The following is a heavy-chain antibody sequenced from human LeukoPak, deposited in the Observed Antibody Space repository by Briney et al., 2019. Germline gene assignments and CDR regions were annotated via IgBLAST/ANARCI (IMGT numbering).Heavy chain of an antibody. J-gene: IGHJ3*02. V-gene: IGHV3-23*01. CDR2: ISGSGGST. D-gene: IGHD6-13*01. Sequence: PGGSLRLSCAASGFTFSSYAMSWVRQAPGKGLEWVSAISGSGGSTYYADPVKGRFTISRDNSKNTLYLQMNSLRAEDTAVYYCAKVLVLYSSSWYGRMDAFDIWGQGTMVTVSS. CDR3: AKVLVLYSSSWYGRMDAFDI. CDR1: GFTFSSYA.